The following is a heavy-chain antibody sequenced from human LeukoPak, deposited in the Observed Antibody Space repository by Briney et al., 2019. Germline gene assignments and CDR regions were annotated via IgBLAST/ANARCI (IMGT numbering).Heavy chain of an antibody. D-gene: IGHD6-19*01. CDR1: GGSISSYY. CDR2: IYTSGST. Sequence: SETLSLTCTVSGGSISSYYWSWIRQPAGKGLEWIGRIYTSGSTNYNPSLKSRVTMSVDTSKNQFSLKLSSVTAADTAVYYCARLNIGRQWLVDAFDIWGQGTMVTVSS. CDR3: ARLNIGRQWLVDAFDI. V-gene: IGHV4-4*07. J-gene: IGHJ3*02.